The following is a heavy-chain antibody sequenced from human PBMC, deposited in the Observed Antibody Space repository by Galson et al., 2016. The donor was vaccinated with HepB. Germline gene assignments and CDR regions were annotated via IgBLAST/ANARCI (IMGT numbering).Heavy chain of an antibody. CDR3: ARGHLVVPFSFYFDY. Sequence: CAISGDSVSSQSAAWNWIGHSPSRGLEWLGRTYHTSNWYSDNAVSVKSRITINPDTSKNQFSLQLNSVTPEDTAVYYCARGHLVVPFSFYFDYWGQGSLVTVSS. V-gene: IGHV6-1*01. CDR1: GDSVSSQSAA. CDR2: TYHTSNWYS. D-gene: IGHD2-15*01. J-gene: IGHJ4*02.